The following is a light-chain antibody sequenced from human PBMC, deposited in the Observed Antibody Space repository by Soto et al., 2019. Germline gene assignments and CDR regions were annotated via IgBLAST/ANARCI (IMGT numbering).Light chain of an antibody. Sequence: DIQMTQSPPSLSASVGDRVTVTCRASETISTYLNWYQQKPGQAPKLLIRAAVSLEGGVPSRFSGSGSGTEFTLTVSGLRPEDFATYFCQQNYTMPYTFGQGTMLDIK. CDR3: QQNYTMPYT. CDR1: ETISTY. CDR2: AAV. V-gene: IGKV1-39*01. J-gene: IGKJ2*01.